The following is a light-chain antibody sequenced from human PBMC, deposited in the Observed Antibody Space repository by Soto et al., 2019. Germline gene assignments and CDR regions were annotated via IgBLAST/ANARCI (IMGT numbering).Light chain of an antibody. CDR1: SSNIRSNY. J-gene: IGLJ3*02. Sequence: QSVLTQPPSASGTPGQRVTISCSGSSSNIRSNYVYWYQQLPGTAPKLLIYRNNQRPSGVPDRFSDSKSGTSASLAITGLQAEDEADYYCQSYDSSLSGSVFGGGTKLTVL. CDR3: QSYDSSLSGSV. V-gene: IGLV1-47*01. CDR2: RNN.